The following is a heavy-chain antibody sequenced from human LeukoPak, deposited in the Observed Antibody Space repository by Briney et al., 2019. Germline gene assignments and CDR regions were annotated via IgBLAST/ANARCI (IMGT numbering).Heavy chain of an antibody. CDR1: GFTFSSYG. Sequence: GGSLRLSCAASGFTFSSYGMHWVRQAPGKGLEWVAFIRYDGSNKYYADSVKGRFTISRDNSKNTLYLQMNSLRAEDTAVYYCARDSYDFMDFDYWGQGTLVTVSS. CDR2: IRYDGSNK. CDR3: ARDSYDFMDFDY. J-gene: IGHJ4*02. V-gene: IGHV3-30*02. D-gene: IGHD3/OR15-3a*01.